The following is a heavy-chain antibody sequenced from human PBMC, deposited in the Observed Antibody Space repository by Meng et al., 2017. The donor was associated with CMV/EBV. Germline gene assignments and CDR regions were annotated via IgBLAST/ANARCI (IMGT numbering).Heavy chain of an antibody. CDR2: IYTSGST. CDR1: GGSISSYY. D-gene: IGHD3-22*01. Sequence: QGQLRESGPGPVKPSATLSLTCMGSGGSISSYYWSWIRQPAGKGLEWIGRIYTSGSTNYNPSLKSRVTMSVDTSKNQFSLKLSSVTAADTAVYYCARGGLYYYDSSGHFDYWGQGTLITVSS. J-gene: IGHJ4*02. V-gene: IGHV4-4*07. CDR3: ARGGLYYYDSSGHFDY.